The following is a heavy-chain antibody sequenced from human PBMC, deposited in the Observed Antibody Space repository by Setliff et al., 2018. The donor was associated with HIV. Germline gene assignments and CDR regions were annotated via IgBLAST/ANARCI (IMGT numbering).Heavy chain of an antibody. J-gene: IGHJ6*02. D-gene: IGHD6-19*01. Sequence: GASVKVSCKTSGYMFIAYGMSWVRRAPGQGLEWMGWIGPYNDRTEYAQKFQGRVTITADKSTSTAYMELSSLRAEDTALYYCAKGYRRSSGWPEYYYYAMDVWGQGTTVTVSS. CDR3: AKGYRRSSGWPEYYYYAMDV. CDR1: GYMFIAYG. V-gene: IGHV1-18*01. CDR2: IGPYNDRT.